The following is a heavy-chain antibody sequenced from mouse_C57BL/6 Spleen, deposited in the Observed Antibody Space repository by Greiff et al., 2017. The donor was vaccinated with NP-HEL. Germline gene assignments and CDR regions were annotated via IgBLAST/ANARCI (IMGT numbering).Heavy chain of an antibody. J-gene: IGHJ2*01. CDR2: INYDGSST. Sequence: EVQVVESEGGLVQPGSSMKLSCTASGFTFSDYYMAWVRQVPEKGLEWVANINYDGSSTYYLDSLKSRFIISRDNAKNILYLQMSSLKSEDTATYYCAREGALGPFDYWGQGTTLTVSS. D-gene: IGHD4-1*01. V-gene: IGHV5-16*01. CDR3: AREGALGPFDY. CDR1: GFTFSDYY.